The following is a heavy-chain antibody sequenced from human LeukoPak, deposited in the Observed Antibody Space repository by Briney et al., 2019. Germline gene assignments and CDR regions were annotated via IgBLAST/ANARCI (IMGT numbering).Heavy chain of an antibody. CDR3: VGGIGWLPDY. CDR2: IEQDGSEK. V-gene: IGHV3-7*01. J-gene: IGHJ4*02. D-gene: IGHD6-19*01. CDR1: GFTLSTYW. Sequence: GGSLRLSCAASGFTLSTYWMIWVRQAPGKGLEWVANIEQDGSEKNYVDSVKGRFTISRDNGENSLYLQMNSLRVEDTGVYYCVGGIGWLPDYWGQGTLVTVSS.